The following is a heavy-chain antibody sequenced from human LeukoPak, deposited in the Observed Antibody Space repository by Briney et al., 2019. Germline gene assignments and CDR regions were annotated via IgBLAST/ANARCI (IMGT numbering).Heavy chain of an antibody. D-gene: IGHD2-2*01. J-gene: IGHJ4*02. CDR2: ISGSGGST. Sequence: GGSLRLSCAASGFTFSSYAMSWVRQAPGKGPEWVSAISGSGGSTYYADSVKGRFTISRDNSKNTLYLQMNSLRAEDTAVYYCAKDHCSSTSCVLDYWGQGTLVTVSS. V-gene: IGHV3-23*01. CDR3: AKDHCSSTSCVLDY. CDR1: GFTFSSYA.